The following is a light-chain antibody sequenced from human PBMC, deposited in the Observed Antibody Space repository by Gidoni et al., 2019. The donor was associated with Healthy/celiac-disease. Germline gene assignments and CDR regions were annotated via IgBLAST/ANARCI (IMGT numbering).Light chain of an antibody. CDR2: RDS. Sequence: SYELTQPPSVSGSPGQTASITGPGDKMGDKYACWYQQKPGQSPVLVIYRDSKRPSGIPGRFSGSSSGNTATLTISGTQAMDEADYYCQAWDSSTVVFGGGTKLTVL. CDR3: QAWDSSTVV. V-gene: IGLV3-1*01. J-gene: IGLJ2*01. CDR1: KMGDKY.